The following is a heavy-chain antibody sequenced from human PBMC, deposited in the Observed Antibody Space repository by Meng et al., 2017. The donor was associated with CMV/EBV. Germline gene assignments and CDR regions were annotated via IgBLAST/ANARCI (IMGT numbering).Heavy chain of an antibody. Sequence: GESLKISCAASGFTFSSYSMNWVRQAPGKGLEWVSSISSSSSSIYYADSVKGRFTISRDNAKNSLYLQMNSLRAEDTAVYYCARSYYGSGTFDYWGQGTLVTVSS. V-gene: IGHV3-21*01. CDR2: ISSSSSSI. CDR3: ARSYYGSGTFDY. J-gene: IGHJ4*02. CDR1: GFTFSSYS. D-gene: IGHD3-10*01.